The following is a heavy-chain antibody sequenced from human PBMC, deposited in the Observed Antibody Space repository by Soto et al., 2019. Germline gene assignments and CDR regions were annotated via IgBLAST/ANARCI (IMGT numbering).Heavy chain of an antibody. CDR3: ARAPRDYGDYYFDY. CDR2: IWYDGTKK. D-gene: IGHD4-17*01. Sequence: GGSLRLSCAASGFTFSSYAMHWVRQAPGKGLEWVALIWYDGTKKYYADSVKGRFTTSRDNSKNTLYLQMNSLRADDTALFYCARAPRDYGDYYFDYWGQGTLVTVSS. CDR1: GFTFSSYA. V-gene: IGHV3-33*01. J-gene: IGHJ4*02.